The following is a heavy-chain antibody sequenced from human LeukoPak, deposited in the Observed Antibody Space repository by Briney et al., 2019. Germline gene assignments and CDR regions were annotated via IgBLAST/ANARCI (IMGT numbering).Heavy chain of an antibody. CDR3: ARYRDSSSSSDY. CDR1: GGSISSGGYY. V-gene: IGHV4-31*03. Sequence: SQTLSLTCTVSGGSISSGGYYWTWIRQHPGKGLEWIGYIYYSGSTYYNPSLKSRVTISVDTSKNQFSLKLSSVTAADTAVYYCARYRDSSSSSDYWGQGTLVTISS. D-gene: IGHD6-6*01. J-gene: IGHJ4*02. CDR2: IYYSGST.